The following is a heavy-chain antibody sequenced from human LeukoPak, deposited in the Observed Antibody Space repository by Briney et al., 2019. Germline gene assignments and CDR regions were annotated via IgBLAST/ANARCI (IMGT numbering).Heavy chain of an antibody. CDR1: GFTFSSYA. Sequence: GGSLRLSCAASGFTFSSYAMGWVRQAPGKGLEWVSIISGIGGITYYPDSVKGRFTISRDNSKNTLYLQMNSLRAEDTAVYYCAKLYCSSSSCSRGGYFDYWGRGTLVTVSS. CDR3: AKLYCSSSSCSRGGYFDY. CDR2: ISGIGGIT. D-gene: IGHD2-2*01. J-gene: IGHJ4*02. V-gene: IGHV3-23*01.